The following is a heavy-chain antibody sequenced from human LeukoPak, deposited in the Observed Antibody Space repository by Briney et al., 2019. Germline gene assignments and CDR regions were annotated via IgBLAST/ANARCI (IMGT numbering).Heavy chain of an antibody. D-gene: IGHD2-15*01. CDR1: GGSFSGYY. CDR3: ARGGYCSGGSCYSRYYGMDV. J-gene: IGHJ6*02. CDR2: TNHSGST. V-gene: IGHV4-34*01. Sequence: PETLSLTCAVYGGSFSGYYWGWIRQPAGKGLEWIGETNHSGSTNYNPSLKSRVTISVDTSKNQFSLKLSSVTAADTAVYYCARGGYCSGGSCYSRYYGMDVWGQGTTVTVSS.